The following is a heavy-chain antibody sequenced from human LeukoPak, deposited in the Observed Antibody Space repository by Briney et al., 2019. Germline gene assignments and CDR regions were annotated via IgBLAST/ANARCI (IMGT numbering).Heavy chain of an antibody. CDR3: AKGSTVIRYYYYYYMDV. V-gene: IGHV3-23*01. Sequence: GGSLTLSCAASAYTFSSYAMSWVRQAPGKGLEWVAGISGSGRTTYYADSVKGRFTISRDNSKNTLYMQMNSLRAEDTAVYYCAKGSTVIRYYYYYYMDVWGKGTTVTVSS. D-gene: IGHD4-17*01. J-gene: IGHJ6*03. CDR1: AYTFSSYA. CDR2: ISGSGRTT.